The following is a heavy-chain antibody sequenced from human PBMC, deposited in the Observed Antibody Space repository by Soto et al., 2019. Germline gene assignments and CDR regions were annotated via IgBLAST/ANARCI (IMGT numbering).Heavy chain of an antibody. D-gene: IGHD1-1*01. CDR3: ARGRYGDY. V-gene: IGHV1-18*01. CDR1: VYTFTSYG. Sequence: QVHLVQSGAEVKKPGASVKVSCKASVYTFTSYGITWVRQAPGQGLEWMGWISAHNGNTDYAQKLQGRVIVTRDTSTSTAYMELRSLISADTAVYYCARGRYGDYWGQGALVTVSS. CDR2: ISAHNGNT. J-gene: IGHJ4*02.